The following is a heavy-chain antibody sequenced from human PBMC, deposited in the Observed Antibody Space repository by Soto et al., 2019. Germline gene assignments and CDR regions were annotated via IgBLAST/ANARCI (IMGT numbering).Heavy chain of an antibody. CDR3: ARGNNYYDSSGYLDY. Sequence: SETLSLTCTVSGGSFSGYYWSWIRQPPGKGLEWIGEINHSGSTNYNPSLKSRVTISVDTSKNQFSLKLSSVTAADTAVYYCARGNNYYDSSGYLDYWGQGTLVTVSS. V-gene: IGHV4-34*01. J-gene: IGHJ4*02. CDR2: INHSGST. CDR1: GGSFSGYY. D-gene: IGHD3-22*01.